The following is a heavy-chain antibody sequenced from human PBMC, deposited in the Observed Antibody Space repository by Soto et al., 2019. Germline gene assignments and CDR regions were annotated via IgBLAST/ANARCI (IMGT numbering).Heavy chain of an antibody. CDR3: AKDTGYSYGYVRGYGMDV. J-gene: IGHJ6*02. V-gene: IGHV3-30*18. Sequence: QVQLVESGGGVVQPGRSLRLSCAASGFTFSSYGMHWVRQAPGKGLEWVAVISYDGSNKYYADSVKGRFTISRDNSKNPLYLQMNRLRAEDTAVYYCAKDTGYSYGYVRGYGMDVWGQGTTVTVSS. CDR1: GFTFSSYG. D-gene: IGHD5-18*01. CDR2: ISYDGSNK.